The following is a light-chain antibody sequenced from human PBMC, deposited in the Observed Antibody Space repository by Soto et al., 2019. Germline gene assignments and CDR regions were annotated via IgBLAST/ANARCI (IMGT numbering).Light chain of an antibody. CDR1: QSVLYSSNNKNY. Sequence: DIVLTQSPDSLAVSLGERATINCKSSQSVLYSSNNKNYLAWYQQKPGQPPKLLIYWASTRKSGVPDRFSGSGSGTDSTLTISSLQAEDVAVYYCQQCYSSPWTFGQGTKVEIK. CDR3: QQCYSSPWT. J-gene: IGKJ1*01. CDR2: WAS. V-gene: IGKV4-1*01.